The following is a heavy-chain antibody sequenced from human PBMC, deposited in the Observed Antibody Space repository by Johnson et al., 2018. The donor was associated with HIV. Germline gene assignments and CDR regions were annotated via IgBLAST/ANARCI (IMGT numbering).Heavy chain of an antibody. CDR1: GFTFSDFY. Sequence: QVQLVESGGGLVKPGGSLRLSCAVSGFTFSDFYMPWIRQVPGKGLECVAYISSSGAGIYYADSVRGRFTISRNNSKNSLFLQMNSLSAEDTAFYYCARDPPGRAFDVWGQGTTVTVSS. CDR3: ARDPPGRAFDV. J-gene: IGHJ3*01. CDR2: ISSSGAGI. V-gene: IGHV3-11*04.